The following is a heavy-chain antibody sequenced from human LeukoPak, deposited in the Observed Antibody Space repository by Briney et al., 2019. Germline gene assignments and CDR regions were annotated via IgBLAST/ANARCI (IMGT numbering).Heavy chain of an antibody. CDR1: GFTFSSYW. CDR2: IKQDGSEK. J-gene: IGHJ4*02. V-gene: IGHV3-7*01. Sequence: SGGSLRLSCAASGFTFSSYWMSWVRLAPGKGLEWVANIKQDGSEKYYVDSVKGRFTISRDNAKNSLYLQMNSLRAEDTAVYYCARGEGYSYGYGFDYWGQGTLVTVSS. CDR3: ARGEGYSYGYGFDY. D-gene: IGHD5-18*01.